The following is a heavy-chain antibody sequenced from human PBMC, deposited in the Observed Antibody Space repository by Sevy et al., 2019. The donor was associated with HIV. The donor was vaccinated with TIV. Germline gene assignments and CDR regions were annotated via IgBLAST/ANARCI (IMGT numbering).Heavy chain of an antibody. J-gene: IGHJ3*02. CDR2: ISGLSNYK. Sequence: GGSLRLSCAASGFTFTDFYLNWVRQAPGKGLEWVSSISGLSNYKFYADSMKGRFTISRDNAENSIYLQMNSLRAEDTAVYFCARRGPSTVHDAFDIWGRGTMVTVSS. D-gene: IGHD4-17*01. V-gene: IGHV3-21*01. CDR3: ARRGPSTVHDAFDI. CDR1: GFTFTDFY.